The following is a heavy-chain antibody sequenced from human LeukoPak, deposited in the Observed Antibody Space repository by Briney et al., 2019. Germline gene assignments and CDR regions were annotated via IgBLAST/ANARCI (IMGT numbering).Heavy chain of an antibody. CDR3: AREGGTIF. V-gene: IGHV4-39*07. CDR2: IYYSGST. J-gene: IGHJ4*02. D-gene: IGHD3-3*01. CDR1: GGSFSSGGYY. Sequence: PSETLSLTCTVSGGSFSSGGYYWSWIRQPPGKGLEWIGSIYYSGSTYYNPSLKSRVTMSVDTSKNQFSLNLSSVTAADTAVYYCAREGGTIFWGQGTLVTVSS.